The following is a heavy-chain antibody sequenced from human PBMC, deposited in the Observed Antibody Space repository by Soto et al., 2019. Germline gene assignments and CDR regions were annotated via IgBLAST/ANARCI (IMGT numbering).Heavy chain of an antibody. V-gene: IGHV4-59*01. CDR3: ARDLRYSSSWYGLDWFDP. D-gene: IGHD6-13*01. Sequence: PSETLSLTCTVSGGSISSYYWSWIRQPPGKGLEWIGYIYYSGSTNYSPSLKSRVTISVDTSKNQFSLKLSSVTAADTAVYYCARDLRYSSSWYGLDWFDPWGQGTLVTVSS. CDR1: GGSISSYY. CDR2: IYYSGST. J-gene: IGHJ5*02.